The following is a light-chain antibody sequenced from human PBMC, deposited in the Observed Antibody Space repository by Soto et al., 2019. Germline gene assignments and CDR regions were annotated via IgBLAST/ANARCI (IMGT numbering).Light chain of an antibody. CDR3: HQRFGSSRP. CDR2: WAS. Sequence: DIVMTQSPDSLAVSLGERATINCKSSQSVLHTSTNKNLLAWYQQKPGQPPKLRISWASTRGSGVPDRFSGSGCGTDFALTISSLQAEDVAVYYCHQRFGSSRPFVKGTKVEIK. J-gene: IGKJ1*01. V-gene: IGKV4-1*01. CDR1: QSVLHTSTNKNL.